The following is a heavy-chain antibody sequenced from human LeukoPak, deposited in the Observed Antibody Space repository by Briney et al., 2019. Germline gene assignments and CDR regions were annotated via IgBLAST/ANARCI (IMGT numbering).Heavy chain of an antibody. V-gene: IGHV5-51*01. D-gene: IGHD6-19*01. J-gene: IGHJ3*02. CDR1: GYSFTSYW. Sequence: GESLKISCKGSGYSFTSYWIGWVRQMPGKGLEWMGIIYPGDSDTRYSPSFQGQVTISADKSISTAYLQWSSLKASDTAMYYCARDPGIAVAGTRAEAFDIWGQGTMVTVSS. CDR3: ARDPGIAVAGTRAEAFDI. CDR2: IYPGDSDT.